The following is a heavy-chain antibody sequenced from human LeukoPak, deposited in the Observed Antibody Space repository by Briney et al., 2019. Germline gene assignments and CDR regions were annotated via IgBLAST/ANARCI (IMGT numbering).Heavy chain of an antibody. V-gene: IGHV1-2*02. CDR1: GYTFTGYY. CDR3: ARGLGRPGNWFDP. D-gene: IGHD1-1*01. J-gene: IGHJ5*02. Sequence: ASVKVSCKASGYTFTGYYMHWVRQAPGQGLEWMGWINPNSGGTNYAQKFQGRVTMTRDTPISTAYMELSRLRSDDTAVYYCARGLGRPGNWFDPWGQGTLVTVSS. CDR2: INPNSGGT.